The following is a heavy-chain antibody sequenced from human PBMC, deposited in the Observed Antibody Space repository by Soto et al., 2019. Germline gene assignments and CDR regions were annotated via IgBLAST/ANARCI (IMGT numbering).Heavy chain of an antibody. Sequence: GGSLILSCAASGFTFSSYEMNWVRQAPGKGLEWVSYISSSGSTIYYADSVKGRFTISRDNAKNSLYLQMNSLRAEDTAVYYCARRPMVAAYTFDYWGQGTLVTVSS. CDR2: ISSSGSTI. V-gene: IGHV3-48*03. CDR3: ARRPMVAAYTFDY. CDR1: GFTFSSYE. D-gene: IGHD2-15*01. J-gene: IGHJ4*02.